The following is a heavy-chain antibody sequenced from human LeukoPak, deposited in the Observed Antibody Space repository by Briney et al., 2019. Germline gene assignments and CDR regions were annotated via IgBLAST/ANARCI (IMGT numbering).Heavy chain of an antibody. CDR3: ARGAAGLTYFDY. Sequence: ASVTVSFTSAGGTFTIYAICWMRHRHRQGHEWMGGIIAIFGTANYAQKFQGRVTNTADESTSTAYMELSSLRSEDTAVYYCARGAAGLTYFDYWGQGTLVTVSS. V-gene: IGHV1-69*13. CDR1: GGTFTIYA. D-gene: IGHD6-13*01. J-gene: IGHJ4*02. CDR2: IIAIFGTA.